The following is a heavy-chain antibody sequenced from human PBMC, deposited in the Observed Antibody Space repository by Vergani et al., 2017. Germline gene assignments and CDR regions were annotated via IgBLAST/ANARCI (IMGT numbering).Heavy chain of an antibody. CDR2: ISGSGGST. V-gene: IGHV3-23*01. CDR1: GFTFSSYA. D-gene: IGHD4-11*01. CDR3: ARSDSSRYYYYMDV. J-gene: IGHJ6*03. Sequence: EVQLLESGGGLVQPGGSLRLSCAASGFTFSSYAMSWVRQAPGKGLEWVSAISGSGGSTYYADSVKGRFTISRDNSKNTLYLQMNSLRAEDTAVYYCARSDSSRYYYYMDVWGKGTTVTVSS.